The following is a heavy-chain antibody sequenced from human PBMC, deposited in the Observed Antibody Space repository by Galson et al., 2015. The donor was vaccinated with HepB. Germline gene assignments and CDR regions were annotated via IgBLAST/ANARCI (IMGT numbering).Heavy chain of an antibody. D-gene: IGHD3-10*01. CDR2: IYPGDSDT. CDR3: AGLRMVRGVMEDWFDP. CDR1: GYSFTSYW. V-gene: IGHV5-51*01. J-gene: IGHJ5*02. Sequence: QSGAEVKKPGESLKISCKGSGYSFTSYWIGWVRQMPGKGLEWMGIIYPGDSDTRYSPSFQGQVTISADKSISTAYLQWSSLKASDTAMYYCAGLRMVRGVMEDWFDPWGQGTLVTVSS.